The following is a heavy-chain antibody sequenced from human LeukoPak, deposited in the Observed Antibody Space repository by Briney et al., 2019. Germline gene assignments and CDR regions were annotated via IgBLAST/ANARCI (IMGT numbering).Heavy chain of an antibody. CDR3: ARVSRRAVAATLLQY. V-gene: IGHV1-2*02. D-gene: IGHD6-19*01. Sequence: ASVKVSCKASGYTFTGYYMHWVRQAPGQGLEWMGWISPNSGGTNYAQKFQGRVTMTRDTSISTAYMELSRLRSDDTAVYYCARVSRRAVAATLLQYWGQGTLVTVSS. J-gene: IGHJ4*02. CDR2: ISPNSGGT. CDR1: GYTFTGYY.